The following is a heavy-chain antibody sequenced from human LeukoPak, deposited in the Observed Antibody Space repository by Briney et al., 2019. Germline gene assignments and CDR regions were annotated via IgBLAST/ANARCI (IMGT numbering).Heavy chain of an antibody. V-gene: IGHV3-23*01. CDR2: ISGSGGNT. CDR3: VTHDSSSNYYYYSMDV. Sequence: GGSLRLSCAASGFTFSNYAMSWFRQAPGKGLEWVSGISGSGGNTYYADSVKGRFTISRDTSKNTLYLQMNSLRAEDTAVYYCVTHDSSSNYYYYSMDVWAKGTTVTVSS. CDR1: GFTFSNYA. D-gene: IGHD6-6*01. J-gene: IGHJ6*03.